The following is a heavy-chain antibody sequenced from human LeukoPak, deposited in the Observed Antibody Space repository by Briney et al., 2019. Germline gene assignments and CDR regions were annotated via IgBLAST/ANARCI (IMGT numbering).Heavy chain of an antibody. V-gene: IGHV4-34*01. J-gene: IGHJ4*02. CDR1: GGSFSGYY. CDR2: INHSGST. Sequence: SETLSLTCAVYGGSFSGYYWSWLRQSPGKGLEWIGEINHSGSTNYNPSLKSRVTISVDTSKNQFSLKLSSVTAADTAVYYCARHSSWSPFYDYWGQGTLVTVSS. CDR3: ARHSSWSPFYDY. D-gene: IGHD6-13*01.